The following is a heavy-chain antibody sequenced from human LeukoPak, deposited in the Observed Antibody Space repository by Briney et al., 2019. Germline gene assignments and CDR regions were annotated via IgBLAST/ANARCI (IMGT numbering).Heavy chain of an antibody. J-gene: IGHJ4*02. CDR1: GGSISSGGYY. CDR3: AREEGMRATPY. Sequence: SETLSLTCTVSGGSISSGGYYWSWIRQLPGKGLEWIGYIYHSGSTNYNPSLKSRVTISVDKSKNQFSLKLSSVTAADTAVYYCAREEGMRATPYWGQGTLVTVSP. D-gene: IGHD5-24*01. V-gene: IGHV4-30-2*01. CDR2: IYHSGST.